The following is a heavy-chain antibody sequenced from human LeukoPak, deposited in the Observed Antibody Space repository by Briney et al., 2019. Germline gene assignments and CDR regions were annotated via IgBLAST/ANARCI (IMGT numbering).Heavy chain of an antibody. CDR2: ISSSGSTI. J-gene: IGHJ6*02. V-gene: IGHV3-48*03. D-gene: IGHD6-19*01. CDR1: GFTFSSYE. Sequence: GGSLRLSCAVSGFTFSSYEMNWVRQAPGKGLEWVSYISSSGSTIYYADSVKGRFTISRDNAKNSLYLQMNSLRAEDTAVYYCARDGSSGWYSPYYYYYGMDVWGQGTTVTVSS. CDR3: ARDGSSGWYSPYYYYYGMDV.